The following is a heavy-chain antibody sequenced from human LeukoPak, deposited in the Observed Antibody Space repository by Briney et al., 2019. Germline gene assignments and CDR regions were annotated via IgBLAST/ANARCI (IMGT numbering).Heavy chain of an antibody. J-gene: IGHJ4*02. D-gene: IGHD6-13*01. CDR2: IGTAGDT. CDR1: GFTFSNYD. CDR3: ASSPAYSSSWYAIDN. Sequence: QPGGSLRLSCAASGFTFSNYDMHWVRQAAGEGLEWVSGIGTAGDTYYPGSVKGRFTISRENAKNSLYLHMNSLSAGDTAVYYCASSPAYSSSWYAIDNWGQGTLVTVSS. V-gene: IGHV3-13*01.